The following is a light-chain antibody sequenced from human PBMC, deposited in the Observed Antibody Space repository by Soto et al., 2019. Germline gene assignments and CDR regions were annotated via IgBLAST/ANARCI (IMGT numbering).Light chain of an antibody. CDR1: SSDVGGYNY. Sequence: QSALTQPASVSGSPGQSITISCTGTSSDVGGYNYVCWYQQHPGKVPKLIIHDVSNRPSGVSHRFSGSKSGNTASLSISGLQAEDEADYYCSSYTSSSTVVFGGGTKVTVL. CDR3: SSYTSSSTVV. V-gene: IGLV2-14*03. CDR2: DVS. J-gene: IGLJ2*01.